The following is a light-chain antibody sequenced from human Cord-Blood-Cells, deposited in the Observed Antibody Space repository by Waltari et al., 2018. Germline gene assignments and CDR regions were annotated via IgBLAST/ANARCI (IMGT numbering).Light chain of an antibody. CDR1: ALPSHY. Sequence: SYELTQPPSVSVSAGQTARITCSGDALPSHYACWYQHKPGQAPVLVINKDSKRPPGTPERFSGSSSGTTITLTISGVQAEDEADYYCQSADSSGTYWVFGGGTKLTVL. V-gene: IGLV3-25*03. CDR2: KDS. J-gene: IGLJ3*02. CDR3: QSADSSGTYWV.